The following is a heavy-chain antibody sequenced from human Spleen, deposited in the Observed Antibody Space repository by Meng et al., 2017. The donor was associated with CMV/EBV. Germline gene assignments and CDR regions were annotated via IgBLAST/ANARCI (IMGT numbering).Heavy chain of an antibody. Sequence: GESLKISCAASGFTFSNYEMNWVRQAPGKGLEWVAFVSRSGRSTKYADSVKGRFTTSRDNAKNSLYLQMNSLRAEDTAVYYCASDHFFGVVRPWWDVWGQGTTVTVSS. V-gene: IGHV3-48*03. D-gene: IGHD3-3*01. CDR3: ASDHFFGVVRPWWDV. J-gene: IGHJ6*02. CDR2: VSRSGRST. CDR1: GFTFSNYE.